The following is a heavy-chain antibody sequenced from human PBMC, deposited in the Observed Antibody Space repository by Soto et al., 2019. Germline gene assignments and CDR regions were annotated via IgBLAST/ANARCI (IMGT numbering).Heavy chain of an antibody. V-gene: IGHV2-5*02. CDR3: AHRPYGGYPSDY. J-gene: IGHJ4*02. CDR2: IYWDDDK. D-gene: IGHD4-17*01. Sequence: QITLKESGPTLVKPTQTLTLTCTFSGFSLNTSGVGVGWIRQPPGKALEWLALIYWDDDKRYSPSLKSRLTITKDTSKHQVVLTMTNMDPVDTGTSYCAHRPYGGYPSDYWGQGTLVTVSS. CDR1: GFSLNTSGVG.